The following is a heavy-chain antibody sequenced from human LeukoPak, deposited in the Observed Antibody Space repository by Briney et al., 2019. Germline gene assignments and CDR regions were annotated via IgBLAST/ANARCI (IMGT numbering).Heavy chain of an antibody. D-gene: IGHD5-24*01. V-gene: IGHV3-48*03. Sequence: GGPLRLPCAASGFTFSSYEMNWVRHAPGKGREWVSYISCSGSTIYHTHYVKGRVTIARDNSKNTLYLQMNSLRAEDTAVYYCARSRWLQSRDDAFDIRGQGTMVTVSS. J-gene: IGHJ3*02. CDR2: ISCSGSTI. CDR3: ARSRWLQSRDDAFDI. CDR1: GFTFSSYE.